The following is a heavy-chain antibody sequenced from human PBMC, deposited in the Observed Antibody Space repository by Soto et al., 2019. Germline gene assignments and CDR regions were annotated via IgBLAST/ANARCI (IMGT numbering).Heavy chain of an antibody. CDR1: GFTFSSYW. CDR2: IKQDGSEK. J-gene: IGHJ6*02. Sequence: GGSLRLSCAASGFTFSSYWMSWVRQAPGKGLEWVANIKQDGSEKYYVDSVKGRFTISRDNAKNSLYLQMNSLRAEDTAVYYCARGPHITMVRGVLGNYYYYGMDVWGQGTTVTVSS. V-gene: IGHV3-7*01. CDR3: ARGPHITMVRGVLGNYYYYGMDV. D-gene: IGHD3-10*01.